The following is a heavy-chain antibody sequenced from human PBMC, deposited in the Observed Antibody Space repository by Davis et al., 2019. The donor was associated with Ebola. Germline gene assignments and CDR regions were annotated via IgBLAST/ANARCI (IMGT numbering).Heavy chain of an antibody. J-gene: IGHJ6*03. V-gene: IGHV1-18*04. D-gene: IGHD2-2*01. CDR1: GYTFTSYG. CDR2: ISAYNGNT. Sequence: ASVKVSCKASGYTFTSYGISWVRQAPGQGLEWMGWISAYNGNTNYAQKFQGRVTMTRDTSTSTVYMELSSLRSEDTAVYYCARGYCSSTSCPTGIPYYYYYMDVWGKGTTVTVSS. CDR3: ARGYCSSTSCPTGIPYYYYYMDV.